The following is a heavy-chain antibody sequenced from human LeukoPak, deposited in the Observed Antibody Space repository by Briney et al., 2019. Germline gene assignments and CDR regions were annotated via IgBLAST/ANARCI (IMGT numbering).Heavy chain of an antibody. V-gene: IGHV4-34*09. CDR3: ARALNWFDP. Sequence: SETLSLTCAVYGGSFSGYYWSWIRQPPGKGLEWIGEINHSGSTNYNPSLKSRVTISVDTSKNQFSLKLSSVTAADTAVYYCARALNWFDPWGQGTLVTVSS. CDR1: GGSFSGYY. J-gene: IGHJ5*02. CDR2: INHSGST.